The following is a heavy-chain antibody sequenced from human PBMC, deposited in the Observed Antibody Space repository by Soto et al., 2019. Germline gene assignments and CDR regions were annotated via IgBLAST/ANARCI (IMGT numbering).Heavy chain of an antibody. D-gene: IGHD1-1*01. V-gene: IGHV3-15*07. Sequence: PGGSLRLSCAASGFTFSNVWINWVRQAPGKGLEWVGRIKSKTHGGTTDFAAPVIGRFAISRDDSKNAVYLQMDSLKTEDTAVYYCVSSWNHPRQLDHWGQGTLVTVAS. J-gene: IGHJ1*01. CDR3: VSSWNHPRQLDH. CDR2: IKSKTHGGTT. CDR1: GFTFSNVW.